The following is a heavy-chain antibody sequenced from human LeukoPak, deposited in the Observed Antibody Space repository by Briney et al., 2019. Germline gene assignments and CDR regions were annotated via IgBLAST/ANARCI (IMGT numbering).Heavy chain of an antibody. CDR3: ARLDYYDSSGSYYMDV. CDR1: GYSISSGYY. V-gene: IGHV4-38-2*01. CDR2: IYHSGST. Sequence: SETLSLICAVSGYSISSGYYWGWIRQPPGKGLEWIGSIYHSGSTYYNPSLKSRVTISVDTSKNQFSLKLSSVTAADTAVYYCARLDYYDSSGSYYMDVWGKGTTVTVSS. D-gene: IGHD3-22*01. J-gene: IGHJ6*03.